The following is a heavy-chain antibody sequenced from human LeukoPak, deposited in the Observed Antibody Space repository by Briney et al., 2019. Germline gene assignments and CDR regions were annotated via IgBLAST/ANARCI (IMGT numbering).Heavy chain of an antibody. V-gene: IGHV3-21*01. CDR3: ARAVIVPSDSSGYYNAFDV. D-gene: IGHD3-22*01. Sequence: GGSLRLSCAASGFTFSYYSMNWVRQAPGKGLEWVSSITSGSIYINYADSVKGRFTISRDTAKNSLYLQMNGLSAEDTAIYYCARAVIVPSDSSGYYNAFDVWGQGTMVTVSS. J-gene: IGHJ3*01. CDR2: ITSGSIYI. CDR1: GFTFSYYS.